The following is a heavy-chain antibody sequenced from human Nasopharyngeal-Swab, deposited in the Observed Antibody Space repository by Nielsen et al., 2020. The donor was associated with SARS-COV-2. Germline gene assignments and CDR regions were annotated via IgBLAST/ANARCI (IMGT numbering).Heavy chain of an antibody. D-gene: IGHD5-18*01. CDR1: GFTFDDYA. Sequence: SLKISCAASGFTFDDYAMHWVRQAPGKGLEWVSGISWNSGSIGYADSVKGRFTIYRDNAKNSLYLQMNSLRAEDTALYYCAKVSGYSYGTYWYFDLWGRGTLVTVSS. CDR2: ISWNSGSI. CDR3: AKVSGYSYGTYWYFDL. V-gene: IGHV3-9*01. J-gene: IGHJ2*01.